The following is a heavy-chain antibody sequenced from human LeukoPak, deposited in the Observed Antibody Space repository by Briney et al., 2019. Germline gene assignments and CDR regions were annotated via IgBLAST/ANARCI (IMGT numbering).Heavy chain of an antibody. CDR2: ILYDGSNN. V-gene: IGHV3-30*04. Sequence: GGSLRLSCGASRFTFSSYSMHWVRQAPGKGLEWVAVILYDGSNNYYAGSVKGRFTISRDNSKNTLYLQMNSLRAEDTAVYYCARVLGAIEAGYFDYWGQGTLVTVSS. CDR3: ARVLGAIEAGYFDY. CDR1: RFTFSSYS. D-gene: IGHD3-16*01. J-gene: IGHJ4*02.